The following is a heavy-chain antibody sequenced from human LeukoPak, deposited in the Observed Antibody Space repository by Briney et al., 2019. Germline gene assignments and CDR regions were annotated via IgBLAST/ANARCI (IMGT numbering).Heavy chain of an antibody. CDR1: GFTFSSYG. D-gene: IGHD5-18*01. V-gene: IGHV3-30*18. CDR2: ISYDGSNK. J-gene: IGHJ4*02. Sequence: VGSLRLSCAASGFTFSSYGMHWVRQAPGKGLEWVAVISYDGSNKYYADSVKGRFTISRDNSKNTLYLQMNSLRAEDTAVYYCAKVSTAMVSDPPYNYFDYWGQGTLVTVSS. CDR3: AKVSTAMVSDPPYNYFDY.